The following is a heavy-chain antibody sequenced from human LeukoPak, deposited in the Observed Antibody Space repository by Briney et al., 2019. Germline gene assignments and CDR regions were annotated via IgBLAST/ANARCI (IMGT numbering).Heavy chain of an antibody. V-gene: IGHV1-69*05. J-gene: IGHJ4*02. CDR2: IIPIFGTA. D-gene: IGHD6-6*01. Sequence: GASVKVSCKASGGTFSSYAISWVRQAPGQGLEGMGGIIPIFGTANYAQKFQGRVTITTDESTSTAYMELSSLRSEDTAVYYCARAGSEYSSSSGLDYWGQGTLVTVSS. CDR1: GGTFSSYA. CDR3: ARAGSEYSSSSGLDY.